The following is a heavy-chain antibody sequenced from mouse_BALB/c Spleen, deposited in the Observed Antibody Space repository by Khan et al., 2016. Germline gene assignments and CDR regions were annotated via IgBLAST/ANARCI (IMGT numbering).Heavy chain of an antibody. CDR2: ISYSGST. V-gene: IGHV3-2*02. D-gene: IGHD1-1*01. J-gene: IGHJ4*01. CDR3: ARSDYGDKDAMDY. CDR1: GYSITSDYA. Sequence: QLEESGPGLVKPSQSLSLTCTVTGYSITSDYAWNWIRQFPGNRLEWMGYISYSGSTSYNPSLKSRITITRDNSKNQFFLQLNSVTSEYTATYYCARSDYGDKDAMDYWGQGTSVTVSS.